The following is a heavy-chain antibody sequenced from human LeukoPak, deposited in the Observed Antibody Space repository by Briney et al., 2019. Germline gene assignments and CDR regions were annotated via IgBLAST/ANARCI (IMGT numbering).Heavy chain of an antibody. Sequence: GGSLRLSCAASGFAFSNYWMHWVRQDPGKGLVWVSFINPDGSTTNYADSVKGRFTISRDNAKNALYLQMNSLRAEDTAVYYCAKDLHYGSADYWGQGTLVTVSS. CDR1: GFAFSNYW. CDR3: AKDLHYGSADY. CDR2: INPDGSTT. J-gene: IGHJ4*02. D-gene: IGHD3-10*01. V-gene: IGHV3-74*01.